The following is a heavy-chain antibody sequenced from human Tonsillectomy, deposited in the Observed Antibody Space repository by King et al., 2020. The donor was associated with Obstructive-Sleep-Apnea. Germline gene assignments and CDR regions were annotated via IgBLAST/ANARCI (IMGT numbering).Heavy chain of an antibody. CDR1: GFTFSRYA. CDR3: AKVQGYSGYDHDAFDI. V-gene: IGHV3-23*04. D-gene: IGHD5-12*01. Sequence: VQLVESGGGLVQPGGSLRLSCAASGFTFSRYAMSWVRQAPGKGLEWFSAISGSGGSTYYADSVKGRFTISRDNSKNTLYLQMNSLRAEDTAVYYCAKVQGYSGYDHDAFDIWGQGTMVTVSS. CDR2: ISGSGGST. J-gene: IGHJ3*02.